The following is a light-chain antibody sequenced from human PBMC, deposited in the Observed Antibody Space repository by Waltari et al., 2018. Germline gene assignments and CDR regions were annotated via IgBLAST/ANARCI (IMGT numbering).Light chain of an antibody. CDR1: RNINNY. V-gene: IGKV1-39*01. Sequence: DIQMTQSPSSVSASVGDRVTISCRASRNINNYLNWYQQKPGKAPNLLIYDASSLQSGVPSRFSGSGSGTEFTLTISGLQPEDFATYYCQQSYSTLRFGQGTKVEI. CDR3: QQSYSTLR. J-gene: IGKJ2*03. CDR2: DAS.